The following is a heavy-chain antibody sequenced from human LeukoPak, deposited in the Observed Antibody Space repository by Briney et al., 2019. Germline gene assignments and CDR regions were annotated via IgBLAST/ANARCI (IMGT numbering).Heavy chain of an antibody. D-gene: IGHD6-13*01. Sequence: PSETLSLTCAVYGGSFSGYYWSWIRQPPGKGLEWIGEINHSGSTNYNPSLKSRVTISVDTSKNQFSLKLSSVTAADTAVYYCARVRPGIAAAGRDGASEYFQHWGQGTLVTVSS. CDR2: INHSGST. CDR1: GGSFSGYY. CDR3: ARVRPGIAAAGRDGASEYFQH. V-gene: IGHV4-34*01. J-gene: IGHJ1*01.